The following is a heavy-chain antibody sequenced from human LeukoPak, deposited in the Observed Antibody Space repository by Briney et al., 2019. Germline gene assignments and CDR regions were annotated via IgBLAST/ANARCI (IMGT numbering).Heavy chain of an antibody. V-gene: IGHV5-51*01. CDR2: IYPGDSET. D-gene: IGHD5-24*01. J-gene: IGHJ4*02. CDR3: ARPGDGYNSIDY. Sequence: GESLKISCKGSGYRFTTYWIGWVRQMPGKGLEWMGIIYPGDSETRYRPSLQGQVTISADKSISTAYLQWSSLKASDSAMYHCARPGDGYNSIDYWGQGTLVTVSS. CDR1: GYRFTTYW.